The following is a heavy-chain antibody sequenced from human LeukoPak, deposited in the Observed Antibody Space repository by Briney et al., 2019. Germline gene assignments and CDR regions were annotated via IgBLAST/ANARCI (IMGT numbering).Heavy chain of an antibody. CDR3: ARLRSSSFYYYYMDV. V-gene: IGHV3-11*01. CDR2: ISSSGSTI. J-gene: IGHJ6*03. CDR1: GFTFSDYY. D-gene: IGHD6-6*01. Sequence: GGSLRLSCAASGFTFSDYYMSWIRQAPGKGLEWVSYISSSGSTIYYADSVKGRFTISRDNAKNSLYLQMNSLSAEDTAVYYCARLRSSSFYYYYMDVWGKGTTVTVSS.